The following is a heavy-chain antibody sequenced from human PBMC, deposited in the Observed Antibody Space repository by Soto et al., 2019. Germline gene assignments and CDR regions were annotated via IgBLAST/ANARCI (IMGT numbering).Heavy chain of an antibody. V-gene: IGHV3-21*02. CDR2: ISSNSAYI. CDR1: GFTFRSFT. CDR3: TRDASRDSSARGWFEP. D-gene: IGHD6-13*01. J-gene: IGHJ5*02. Sequence: EVQLVESGGGLVKPGGSLRLSCAASGFTFRSFTMNWVRQAPGKGLEWVSTISSNSAYIYYTDALRGRFTISRDNAKNSLHLQINSLRAEDTSVYYCTRDASRDSSARGWFEPWGPGTLVTVSS.